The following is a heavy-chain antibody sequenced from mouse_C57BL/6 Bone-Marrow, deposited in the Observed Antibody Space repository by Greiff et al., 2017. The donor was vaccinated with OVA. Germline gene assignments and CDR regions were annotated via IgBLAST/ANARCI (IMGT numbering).Heavy chain of an antibody. CDR3: AKNFHYYGSSHWYFDV. J-gene: IGHJ1*03. CDR2: IWSGGST. V-gene: IGHV2-4*01. CDR1: GFSLTSYG. D-gene: IGHD1-1*01. Sequence: VKLMESGPGLVQPSQSLSITCTVSGFSLTSYGVHWVRQPPGKGLEWLGVIWSGGSTDYNAAFISRLSLSKDNSKIQVFFKMNSLQADDTAIYYCAKNFHYYGSSHWYFDVWGTGTTVTVSS.